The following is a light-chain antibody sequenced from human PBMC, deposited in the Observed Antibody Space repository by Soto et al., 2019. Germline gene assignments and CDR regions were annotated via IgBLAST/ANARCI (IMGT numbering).Light chain of an antibody. Sequence: IQLTQSPSSLSASVGDRVTITCRASQGISSYLAWYQQKPGKAPKLLIYAASTLQSGVPSRFSGSGSGTEFTLTINSLQPDDFATYYCQQYNSYGTVGQGTKVDIK. CDR2: AAS. J-gene: IGKJ1*01. CDR1: QGISSY. CDR3: QQYNSYGT. V-gene: IGKV1-9*01.